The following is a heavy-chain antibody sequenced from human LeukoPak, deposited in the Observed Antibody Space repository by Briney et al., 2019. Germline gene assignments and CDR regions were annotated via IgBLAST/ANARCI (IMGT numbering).Heavy chain of an antibody. CDR2: ISGSSSTI. V-gene: IGHV3-48*04. J-gene: IGHJ2*01. D-gene: IGHD1-1*01. CDR1: GFTFSNYS. CDR3: ARDLEDRFDL. Sequence: GGSLRLSCTASGFTFSNYSMNWVRQAPGKGLEWVSYISGSSSTIYYADSVKGRFTVSRDNAKNSLYLQMNSLRAEDTAVYYCARDLEDRFDLWGRGTLVTVSS.